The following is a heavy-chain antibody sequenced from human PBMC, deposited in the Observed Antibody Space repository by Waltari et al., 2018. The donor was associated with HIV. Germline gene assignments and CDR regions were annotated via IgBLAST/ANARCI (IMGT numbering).Heavy chain of an antibody. CDR3: AKAVGDTSGRYWGGDV. V-gene: IGHV3-48*03. D-gene: IGHD6-19*01. Sequence: EVQLVESGGGLVQPGGSLSPSCAGPGYPFRNYEMTWVSQAPGKGLEWISYISAGGTKYYADSVKGRFSISRDNAKNSLYLQMNSLRAEDTAVYYCAKAVGDTSGRYWGGDVWGQGTTVTVSS. CDR2: ISAGGTK. CDR1: GYPFRNYE. J-gene: IGHJ6*02.